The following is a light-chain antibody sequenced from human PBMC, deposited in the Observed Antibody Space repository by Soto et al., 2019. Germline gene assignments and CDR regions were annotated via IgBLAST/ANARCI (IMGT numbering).Light chain of an antibody. V-gene: IGKV3-15*01. Sequence: EIVLTQSPGTLSLSPGVNAALSRRASQSFSSNLAWYQQKPGQAPRLLVYGASTRATGIPARFSGSGSGTQFTLTISSLQSEDFAVYYCQQHNNWPLTCGGGTKVDIK. J-gene: IGKJ4*01. CDR3: QQHNNWPLT. CDR1: QSFSSN. CDR2: GAS.